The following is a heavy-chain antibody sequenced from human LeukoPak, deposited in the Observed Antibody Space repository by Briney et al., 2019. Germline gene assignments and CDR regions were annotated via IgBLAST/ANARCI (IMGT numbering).Heavy chain of an antibody. CDR2: ISYDDGTNK. CDR1: GFTFSNHA. CDR3: ARDTGENGYYGLTGDY. J-gene: IGHJ4*02. V-gene: IGHV3-30*04. D-gene: IGHD1-14*01. Sequence: GGSLLLSCAASGFTFSNHAIHWVRPAPGKGLEWVAVISYDDGTNKYYADSVEGRFTISRDNSKNTVFLHMNGLRPEDTAVYYCARDTGENGYYGLTGDYWGRGTLVTVSS.